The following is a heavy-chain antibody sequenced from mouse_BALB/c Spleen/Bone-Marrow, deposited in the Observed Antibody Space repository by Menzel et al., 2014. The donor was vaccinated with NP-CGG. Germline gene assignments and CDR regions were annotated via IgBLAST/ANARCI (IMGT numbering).Heavy chain of an antibody. V-gene: IGHV2-2*02. CDR1: GFSLTSYG. Sequence: VHLVESGPGLVQPSQSLSITCTVSGFSLTSYGVHWVRQSPGKGLEWLGVIWSGGGTDYNAAFISRLSTSKDNSKSQVFFKMDSLQANDTAIYYCARNFGLTWFAYWGQGTLVTVSA. CDR2: IWSGGGT. CDR3: ARNFGLTWFAY. J-gene: IGHJ3*01.